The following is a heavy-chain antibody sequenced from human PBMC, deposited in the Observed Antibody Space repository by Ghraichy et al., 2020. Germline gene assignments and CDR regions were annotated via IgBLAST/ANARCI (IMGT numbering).Heavy chain of an antibody. CDR2: ISSSGGST. Sequence: SCEASGFTVSTFAMSWVRQAPGKGLEWVSGISSSGGSTFYSDSVRGRFSISRDNSKNTLHLQMNSLRDEDTALYYCTKQKGWYKENYAFDYWGPGTLVTVSS. V-gene: IGHV3-23*01. J-gene: IGHJ4*02. D-gene: IGHD6-19*01. CDR3: TKQKGWYKENYAFDY. CDR1: GFTVSTFA.